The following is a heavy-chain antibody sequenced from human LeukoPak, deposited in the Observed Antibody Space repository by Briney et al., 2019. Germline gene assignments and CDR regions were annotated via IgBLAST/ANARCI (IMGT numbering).Heavy chain of an antibody. D-gene: IGHD6-13*01. CDR1: GGSIDSNS. V-gene: IGHV4-59*01. J-gene: IGHJ5*02. CDR2: MYYSGTT. CDR3: ARRSSSWNNWFDP. Sequence: SATLSLTCTVSGGSIDSNSWTWIRQPPGKGLEWIGYMYYSGTTNYNPSLKSRVTMSVDMSKNHFSLKLSSVTAADTAVYYCARRSSSWNNWFDPWGQGTLVTVPS.